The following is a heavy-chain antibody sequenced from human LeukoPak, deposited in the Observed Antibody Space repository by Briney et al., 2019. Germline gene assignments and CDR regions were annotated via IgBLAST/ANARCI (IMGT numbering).Heavy chain of an antibody. Sequence: GGSLRLSRAASGFTFSSYGMHWVRQAPGKGLEWVAVIWYDGSNKYYADSVKGRFTISRDNSKNTLYLQMNSLRAEDTAVYYCAKGLAPVDYWGQGTLVTVSS. J-gene: IGHJ4*02. CDR2: IWYDGSNK. CDR1: GFTFSSYG. V-gene: IGHV3-33*06. CDR3: AKGLAPVDY.